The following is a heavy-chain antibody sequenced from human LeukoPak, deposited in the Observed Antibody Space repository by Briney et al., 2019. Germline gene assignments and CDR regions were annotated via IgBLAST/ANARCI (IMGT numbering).Heavy chain of an antibody. J-gene: IGHJ5*02. CDR1: GFTFSSYA. V-gene: IGHV3-23*01. Sequence: PGRSLRLSCAASGFTFSSYAMHWVRQAPGKGLEWVSAISGSGGSTYYADSVKGRFTISRDNSKNTLYLQMNSLRAEDTAVYYCAKDQIYDSSGYYLWGQGTLVTVSS. CDR3: AKDQIYDSSGYYL. CDR2: ISGSGGST. D-gene: IGHD3-22*01.